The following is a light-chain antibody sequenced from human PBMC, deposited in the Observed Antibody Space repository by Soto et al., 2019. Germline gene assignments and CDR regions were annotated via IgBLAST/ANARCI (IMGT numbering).Light chain of an antibody. V-gene: IGKV3-20*01. Sequence: EIVLTQSPGTLSLSPGARVTLSCRASQSVSSNFLAWYQQKPGQAPRLLMYGASNRAAGTPDRFSGSGSGTDFTLTISRLAPEDFAVYYCHQYSSSPRTFGQGTKVDI. CDR3: HQYSSSPRT. J-gene: IGKJ1*01. CDR2: GAS. CDR1: QSVSSNF.